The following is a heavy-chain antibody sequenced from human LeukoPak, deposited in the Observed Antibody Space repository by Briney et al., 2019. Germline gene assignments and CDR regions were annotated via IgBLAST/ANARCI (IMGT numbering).Heavy chain of an antibody. J-gene: IGHJ4*02. CDR2: ISGSGGST. CDR3: AKDGGWIQLWFDY. Sequence: GGSLRLSCAASGFTFSSYAMSWVRQAPGKGLEWVSAISGSGGSTYYADSVKGRFTISRDNSKNTLYPQMNSLRAEDTAVYYCAKDGGWIQLWFDYWGQGTLVTVSS. V-gene: IGHV3-23*01. CDR1: GFTFSSYA. D-gene: IGHD5-18*01.